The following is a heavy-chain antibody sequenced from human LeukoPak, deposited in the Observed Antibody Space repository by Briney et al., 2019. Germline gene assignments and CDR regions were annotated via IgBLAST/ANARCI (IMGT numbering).Heavy chain of an antibody. CDR3: ASLLSVASDFDY. D-gene: IGHD4-23*01. V-gene: IGHV4-59*01. CDR1: GGSISSYY. CDR2: IYYSGST. J-gene: IGHJ4*02. Sequence: PSETLSLICTVSGGSISSYYWSWIRQPPGKGLEWIGYIYYSGSTNYNPSLKSRVTISVDTSKNQFSLKLSSVTAADTAVYYCASLLSVASDFDYWGQGTLVTVSS.